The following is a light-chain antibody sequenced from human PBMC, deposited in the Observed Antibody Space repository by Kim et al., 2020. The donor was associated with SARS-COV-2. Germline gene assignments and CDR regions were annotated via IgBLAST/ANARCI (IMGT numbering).Light chain of an antibody. J-gene: IGLJ1*01. CDR2: NDG. CDR1: NIGRKS. CDR3: QVWDSSGDHHV. Sequence: SYELTQPPAVSVAPGETATITCGGNNIGRKSVHWYQQKPGQAPVLVIYNDGERPSGIPERFSGSNSGNTATLTTSRVEAGDEADYYCQVWDSSGDHHVFG. V-gene: IGLV3-21*04.